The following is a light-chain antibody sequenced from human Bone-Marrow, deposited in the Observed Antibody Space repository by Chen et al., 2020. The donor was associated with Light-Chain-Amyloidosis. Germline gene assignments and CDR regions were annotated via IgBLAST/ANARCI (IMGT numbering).Light chain of an antibody. CDR3: SSYTITNTLV. Sequence: QSALTQPASVSGSPGQSITISCTGTSSDVGGDNHVSWYQQHPDKAPKLMIYEVTNRPSWVPDRFSGSKSDNTASLTISGLQTEGEADYFCSSYTITNTLVFGSGTRVTGL. CDR2: EVT. J-gene: IGLJ1*01. CDR1: SSDVGGDNH. V-gene: IGLV2-14*01.